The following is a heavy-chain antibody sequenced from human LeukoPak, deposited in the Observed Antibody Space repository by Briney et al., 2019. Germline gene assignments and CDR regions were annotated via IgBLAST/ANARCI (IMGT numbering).Heavy chain of an antibody. D-gene: IGHD2-15*01. CDR3: ARVVGQNGFYFDY. V-gene: IGHV1-69*05. CDR1: GGTFSSYA. Sequence: SAKVSCKASGGTFSSYAISWVRQAPGQGLEWMGGIIPIFGTANYAQKFQGRVTITTDESTSTAYMELSSLRSEDTAVYYCARVVGQNGFYFDYWGQGTLVTVSS. CDR2: IIPIFGTA. J-gene: IGHJ4*02.